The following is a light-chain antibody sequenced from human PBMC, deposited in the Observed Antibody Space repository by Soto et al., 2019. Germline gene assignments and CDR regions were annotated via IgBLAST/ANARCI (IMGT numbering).Light chain of an antibody. CDR3: QQYVHWPPGT. Sequence: EIVVTQSPATLSVSPGERVTLSCRASQSVSSSLAWYQQRPGQAPRLLIYDTSTRAPGIAARFSGSGSGTEFTLTISSLQSEDVGVYYCQQYVHWPPGTFGQGTKVDIK. CDR1: QSVSSS. V-gene: IGKV3-15*01. J-gene: IGKJ1*01. CDR2: DTS.